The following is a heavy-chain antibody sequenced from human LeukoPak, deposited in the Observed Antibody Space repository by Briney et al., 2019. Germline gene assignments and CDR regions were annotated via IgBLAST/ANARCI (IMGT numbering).Heavy chain of an antibody. Sequence: GASVKVSCKASGFTFTGYFIHWVRQAPGQGLEWMGRINPNSGGSNYAQKFQGRLTMTRDTSITTAYMELTRLRYDDTAVYYCARDHGKLVVVAADYFDYWGQGILVTVSS. D-gene: IGHD2-15*01. V-gene: IGHV1-2*06. J-gene: IGHJ4*02. CDR1: GFTFTGYF. CDR2: INPNSGGS. CDR3: ARDHGKLVVVAADYFDY.